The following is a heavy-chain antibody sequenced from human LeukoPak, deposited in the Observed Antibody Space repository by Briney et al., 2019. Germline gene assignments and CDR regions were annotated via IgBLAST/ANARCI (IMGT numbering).Heavy chain of an antibody. V-gene: IGHV3-53*01. CDR2: IYSGGST. D-gene: IGHD3-10*01. J-gene: IGHJ6*03. CDR1: GFTVSSNY. CDR3: ARVINYYNYMDV. Sequence: PGGSLRLSCAASGFTVSSNYMSWVRQAPGKGLEWVSVIYSGGSTYYGDSVKGRFTISRDNSKNTLYLQMNSLRAEDTAVYYCARVINYYNYMDVWGKGTTVTISS.